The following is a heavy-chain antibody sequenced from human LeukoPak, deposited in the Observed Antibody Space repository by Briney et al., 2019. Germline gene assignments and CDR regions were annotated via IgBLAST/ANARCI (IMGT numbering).Heavy chain of an antibody. J-gene: IGHJ4*02. CDR3: ASDRGQDVVVVPAAPDY. CDR1: GFTFSSYG. CDR2: IWYDGSNK. V-gene: IGHV3-33*01. Sequence: GRSLRLSCAASGFTFSSYGMHWVRQAPGKGLEWVAVIWYDGSNKYYADSVKGRFTISRDNSKNTLYLQMNSLRAEDTAVYYCASDRGQDVVVVPAAPDYWGQGTLVTVSS. D-gene: IGHD2-2*01.